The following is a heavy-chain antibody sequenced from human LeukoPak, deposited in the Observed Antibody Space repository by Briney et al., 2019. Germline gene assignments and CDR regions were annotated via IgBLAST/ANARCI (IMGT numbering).Heavy chain of an antibody. CDR1: GFTFSSYW. CDR2: IKQDGSEK. CDR3: AREQQLAY. D-gene: IGHD6-13*01. Sequence: GGSLRLSCAASGFTFSSYWVSWVRQAPGKGLEWVANIKQDGSEKYYVDSVKGRFTISRDNAKNSLYLQMNSLRAEDTAVYYCAREQQLAYWGQGTLVTVSS. J-gene: IGHJ4*02. V-gene: IGHV3-7*01.